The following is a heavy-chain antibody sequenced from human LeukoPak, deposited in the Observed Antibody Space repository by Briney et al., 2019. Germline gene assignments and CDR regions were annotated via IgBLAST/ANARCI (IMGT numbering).Heavy chain of an antibody. CDR1: GFSFSDSG. Sequence: GGSLRLSCAASGFSFSDSGMDWVRQAPGKGLEWVSSVSASSAFIWYADSVKGRFTISRDNAKNSLYLRMSSLRAEDTALYFCARELTVTTREYYFDLWGQGTLVTVSS. D-gene: IGHD1-20*01. CDR3: ARELTVTTREYYFDL. V-gene: IGHV3-21*01. J-gene: IGHJ4*02. CDR2: VSASSAFI.